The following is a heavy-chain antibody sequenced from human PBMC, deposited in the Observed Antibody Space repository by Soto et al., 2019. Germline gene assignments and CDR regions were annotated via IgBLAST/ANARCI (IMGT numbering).Heavy chain of an antibody. Sequence: SETLSLTCTVSGGSISSSSYYWGWIRQPPGKGLEWIGSIYYSGSTYYNPSLKSRVTISVDTSKNQFSLKLSSVTAADTAVYYCARLLLGYCSGGSCYGLGIYYFDYWGQGTLVTVSS. CDR1: GGSISSSSYY. CDR2: IYYSGST. J-gene: IGHJ4*02. V-gene: IGHV4-39*01. CDR3: ARLLLGYCSGGSCYGLGIYYFDY. D-gene: IGHD2-15*01.